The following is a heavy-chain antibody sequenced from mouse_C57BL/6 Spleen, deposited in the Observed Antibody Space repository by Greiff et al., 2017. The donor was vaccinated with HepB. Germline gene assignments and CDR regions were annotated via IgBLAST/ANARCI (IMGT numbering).Heavy chain of an antibody. CDR1: GYSFTDYN. V-gene: IGHV1-39*01. CDR3: ARWHYGSSYAMDY. CDR2: INPNYGTT. D-gene: IGHD1-1*01. J-gene: IGHJ4*01. Sequence: EVQLQESGPELVKPGASVKISCKASGYSFTDYNMNWVKQSNGKSLEWIGVINPNYGTTSYNQKFKGKATLTVDQSSSTAYMQLNCLTSEDSAVYYCARWHYGSSYAMDYWGQGTSVTVSS.